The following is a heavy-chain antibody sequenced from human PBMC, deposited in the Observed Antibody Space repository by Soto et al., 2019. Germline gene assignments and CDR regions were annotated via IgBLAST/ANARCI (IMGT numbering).Heavy chain of an antibody. Sequence: SETLSLTCSVSGGSVSSGSHYWSWIRQPPGKGLEWIGFIYYSGSTTYNPSLKSRVTISVDGSKNQFSLKLTSVTAADTAVYYCARDKITGLFDYWGQGTLVTVS. CDR3: ARDKITGLFDY. CDR1: GGSVSSGSHY. J-gene: IGHJ4*02. V-gene: IGHV4-61*01. CDR2: IYYSGST. D-gene: IGHD2-8*02.